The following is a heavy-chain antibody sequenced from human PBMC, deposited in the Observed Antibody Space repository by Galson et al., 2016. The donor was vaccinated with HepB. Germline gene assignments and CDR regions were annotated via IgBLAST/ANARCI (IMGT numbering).Heavy chain of an antibody. V-gene: IGHV4-34*01. CDR2: INLGGRT. CDR1: GGSFTGFY. Sequence: ETLSLTCAVYGGSFTGFYWTWIRQPPGGGLEWIGEINLGGRTNCNASLKSRVTISLDPSKNQFSLKQTSVTAADTAVYYCARQPGTLYYFDPWGQGTLVTVSS. J-gene: IGHJ4*02. CDR3: ARQPGTLYYFDP. D-gene: IGHD1-1*01.